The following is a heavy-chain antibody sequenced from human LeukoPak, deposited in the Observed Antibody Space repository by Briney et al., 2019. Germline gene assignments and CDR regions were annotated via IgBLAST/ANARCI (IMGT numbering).Heavy chain of an antibody. CDR3: ARHGGLYDY. D-gene: IGHD4-23*01. J-gene: IGHJ4*02. Sequence: PSETLSLTCTVSGVSISSGLYFWSWIRQPPGKGLEWIGYIYHSGSTYYNPSLKSRVTISVDTSKNQFSLKLSSVTAADTAVYYCARHGGLYDYWGQGTLVTVSS. V-gene: IGHV4-30-2*01. CDR2: IYHSGST. CDR1: GVSISSGLYF.